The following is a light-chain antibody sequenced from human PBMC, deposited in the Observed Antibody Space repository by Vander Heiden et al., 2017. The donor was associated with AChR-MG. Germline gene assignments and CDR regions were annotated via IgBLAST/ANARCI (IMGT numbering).Light chain of an antibody. J-gene: IGLJ2*01. CDR3: QAWDSTVV. CDR1: KLGDKY. V-gene: IGLV3-1*01. Sequence: SYVLTQPPPVSVSPGQTASITCSGDKLGDKYACWYQQKPGQSPVLVNYQGSKRPSGIPERFSGSNSGNTATLTISGTQAMDEAYYYCQAWDSTVVFGGGTKLTVL. CDR2: QGS.